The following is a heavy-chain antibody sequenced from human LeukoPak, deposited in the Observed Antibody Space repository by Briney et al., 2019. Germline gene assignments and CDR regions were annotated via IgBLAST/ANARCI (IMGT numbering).Heavy chain of an antibody. CDR3: AREGRSGYDHRGLDY. Sequence: SETLSLTCTVYGGSISSSSYYWGWIRQPPGKGLQWIGSIYYSGSTYYNPSLKSRVTISVDTSKNQFSLKLSSVTAADTAVYYCAREGRSGYDHRGLDYWGQGTLVTVSS. J-gene: IGHJ4*02. CDR2: IYYSGST. D-gene: IGHD5-12*01. CDR1: GGSISSSSYY. V-gene: IGHV4-39*07.